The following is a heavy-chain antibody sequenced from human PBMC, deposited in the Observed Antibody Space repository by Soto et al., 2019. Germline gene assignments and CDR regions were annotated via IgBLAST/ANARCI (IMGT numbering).Heavy chain of an antibody. CDR1: GGSISNYY. Sequence: PSETLSLTCTVSGGSISNYYWTWIRQPPGKGLEWIGFMYNSGRTHYNPSLKSRVTISLDTSKNQFSLNLRSVTAADTAVYYCASMGYHYGSGSYPLDYWGQGTLVTVSS. CDR3: ASMGYHYGSGSYPLDY. D-gene: IGHD3-10*01. CDR2: MYNSGRT. V-gene: IGHV4-59*08. J-gene: IGHJ4*02.